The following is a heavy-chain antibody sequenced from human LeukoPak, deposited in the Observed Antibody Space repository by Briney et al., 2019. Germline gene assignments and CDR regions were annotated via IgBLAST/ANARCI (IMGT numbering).Heavy chain of an antibody. CDR3: AKDSGRSRYFDY. J-gene: IGHJ4*02. V-gene: IGHV3-23*01. D-gene: IGHD2-2*01. CDR1: GFTLRKYA. Sequence: PGGSLRLSCAASGFTLRKYAMTWVRQAPGKGLEWVSSIGGSGVYTFYADSVKGRFTISRDISKNTLYLQMNSLRAEDTAVYYCAKDSGRSRYFDYWGQGTLVTVSS. CDR2: IGGSGVYT.